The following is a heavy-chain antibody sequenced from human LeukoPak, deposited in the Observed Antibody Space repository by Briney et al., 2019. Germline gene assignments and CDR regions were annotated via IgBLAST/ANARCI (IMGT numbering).Heavy chain of an antibody. CDR3: SRGLVGYYHDSSTYPDS. V-gene: IGHV3-74*01. CDR2: INGDGSIT. Sequence: NPGGSLRLSCAASRFPFSSYWMHWVRQAPGKGLVWVSRINGDGSITTYADSVKGRFTISRDNAKNMLYLQLDSLTAGDTAVYYCSRGLVGYYHDSSTYPDSWGQGTLVTVSS. D-gene: IGHD3-22*01. J-gene: IGHJ4*02. CDR1: RFPFSSYW.